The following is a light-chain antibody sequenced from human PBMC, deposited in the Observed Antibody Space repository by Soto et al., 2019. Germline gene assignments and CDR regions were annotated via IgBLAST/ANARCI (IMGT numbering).Light chain of an antibody. J-gene: IGKJ3*01. CDR2: GAS. CDR1: QSVSSNY. V-gene: IGKV3-20*01. Sequence: EIASTQSPGTLSLSPGERATLSCRASQSVSSNYLTWYQQKPGQAPRLLIYGASSRATGIPDRFSGSGSGENFTLTISRLEPEDFAAYYCQQYGSSPFTFGPGTKVDLK. CDR3: QQYGSSPFT.